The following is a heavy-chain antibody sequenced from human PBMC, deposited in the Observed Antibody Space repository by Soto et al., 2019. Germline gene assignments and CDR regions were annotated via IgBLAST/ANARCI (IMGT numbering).Heavy chain of an antibody. CDR1: GGSISSYY. CDR2: IYYSGST. D-gene: IGHD3-22*01. J-gene: IGHJ3*02. Sequence: SETLSLTCTVSGGSISSYYWSWIRQPPGKGLEWIGYIYYSGSTNYNPSLKSRVTISVDTSKNQFSLKLSSVTAADTAVYYCARHVTTAWSDAFDIWGQGTMVT. V-gene: IGHV4-59*01. CDR3: ARHVTTAWSDAFDI.